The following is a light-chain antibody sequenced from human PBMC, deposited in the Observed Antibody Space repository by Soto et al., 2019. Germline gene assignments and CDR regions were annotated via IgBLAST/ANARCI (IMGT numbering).Light chain of an antibody. Sequence: EIVLTQSPATLSLSPGERATLSCRASQGVSSYLAWYQQKPGQARRLLIYDASNRATGIPARFSGSGSGTDFTLTISSLEPEDFAVYYCQHRSNWPSFGPGTKVDIK. V-gene: IGKV3-11*01. CDR3: QHRSNWPS. CDR2: DAS. J-gene: IGKJ3*01. CDR1: QGVSSY.